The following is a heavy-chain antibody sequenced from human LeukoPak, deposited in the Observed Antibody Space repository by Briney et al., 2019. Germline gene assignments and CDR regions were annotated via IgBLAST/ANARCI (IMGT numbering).Heavy chain of an antibody. D-gene: IGHD2-15*01. J-gene: IGHJ4*02. CDR3: ARDFECSGGSCYPTPLPY. V-gene: IGHV3-74*01. Sequence: PGGSLRLSGAASGFTFSSYWMHWVRQAPGKGLVWVSRINSDGSSTSYADSVKGRFTISRDNAKNTLYLQMNSLRAEDTAVYYCARDFECSGGSCYPTPLPYWGQGTLVTVSS. CDR2: INSDGSST. CDR1: GFTFSSYW.